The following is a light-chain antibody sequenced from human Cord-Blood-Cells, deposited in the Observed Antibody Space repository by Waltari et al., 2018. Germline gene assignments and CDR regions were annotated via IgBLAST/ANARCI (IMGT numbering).Light chain of an antibody. Sequence: QSALTQPPSASGSPGQSVTISCTGTSSDVGGYNYVSWYQQHPGKAPKRMIYEVSKRPSGVPDRCSGSKSGNTASLTVSGLQAEDEADYYGCSCAGSNKYVFGTGTKVTVL. CDR3: CSCAGSNKYV. J-gene: IGLJ1*01. CDR2: EVS. V-gene: IGLV2-8*01. CDR1: SSDVGGYNY.